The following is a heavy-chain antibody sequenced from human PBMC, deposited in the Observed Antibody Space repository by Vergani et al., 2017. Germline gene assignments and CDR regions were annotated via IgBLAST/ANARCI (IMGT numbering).Heavy chain of an antibody. J-gene: IGHJ3*02. CDR2: ISNDGSKK. CDR3: AKGAKNGILTADDI. D-gene: IGHD3-9*01. Sequence: QVQLAESGGGRVQPGRSLRLSCAASGFSFSSHAIHWVRQAPGKGLEWVAVISNDGSKKYYADSVKGRFTISRDNSKNTLDLQMNSLRTQDTAVYYCAKGAKNGILTADDIWGQGTMVTVSS. CDR1: GFSFSSHA. V-gene: IGHV3-30*18.